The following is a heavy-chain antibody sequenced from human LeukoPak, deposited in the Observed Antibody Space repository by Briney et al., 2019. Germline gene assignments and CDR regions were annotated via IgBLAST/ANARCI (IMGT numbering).Heavy chain of an antibody. J-gene: IGHJ4*02. CDR2: ISSSGSTI. CDR3: ARDLRGIAYRGAFYY. Sequence: GSLRLSCAASGFTFSSYEMNWVRQAPGKGLEWVSYISSSGSTIYYADSVKGRFTISRDNAKNSLYLQMNSLRAEDTAVYYCARDLRGIAYRGAFYYWGQGTLVTVSS. CDR1: GFTFSSYE. D-gene: IGHD6-13*01. V-gene: IGHV3-48*03.